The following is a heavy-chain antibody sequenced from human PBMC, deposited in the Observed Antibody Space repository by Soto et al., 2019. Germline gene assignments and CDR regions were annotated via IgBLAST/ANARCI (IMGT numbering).Heavy chain of an antibody. D-gene: IGHD2-2*01. CDR2: ISYDGSNK. V-gene: IGHV3-30*18. CDR1: GFTFSSYG. J-gene: IGHJ4*02. Sequence: QVQLVESGGGVVQPGRSLRLSCAASGFTFSSYGMHWVRQAPGKGLEWVAVISYDGSNKYYADSVKGRFTISRDNSKNTPYLQMNSLRAEDTAVYYCAKVYCSSTSCHFDYWGQGTLVTVSS. CDR3: AKVYCSSTSCHFDY.